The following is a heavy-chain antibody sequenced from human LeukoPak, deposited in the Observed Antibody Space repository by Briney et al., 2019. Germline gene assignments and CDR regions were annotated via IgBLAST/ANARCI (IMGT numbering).Heavy chain of an antibody. Sequence: GESLKISCRGPGDSFSSYWIGWVRQMPGKGLEWMGIIYPGDSDTRYSPSFQGQVTISADKSISTAYLQWSSLKASDTAMYYCARGEEMATIDYWGQGTLVTVSS. D-gene: IGHD5-24*01. CDR3: ARGEEMATIDY. V-gene: IGHV5-51*01. J-gene: IGHJ4*02. CDR1: GDSFSSYW. CDR2: IYPGDSDT.